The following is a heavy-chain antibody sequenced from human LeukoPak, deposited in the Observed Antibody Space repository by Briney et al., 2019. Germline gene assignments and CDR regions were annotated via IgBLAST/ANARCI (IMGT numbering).Heavy chain of an antibody. CDR2: IYHSGST. CDR3: ARVGRLAAAGTGGVDY. J-gene: IGHJ4*02. V-gene: IGHV4-38-2*02. D-gene: IGHD6-13*01. CDR1: GYSISSGYY. Sequence: SETLSLTCTVSGYSISSGYYWGWIRQPPGKGLEWIGSIYHSGSTYYNPSLKSRVTISVDTSKNEFSLKLSSVTAADTAVYYCARVGRLAAAGTGGVDYWGQGTLVTVSS.